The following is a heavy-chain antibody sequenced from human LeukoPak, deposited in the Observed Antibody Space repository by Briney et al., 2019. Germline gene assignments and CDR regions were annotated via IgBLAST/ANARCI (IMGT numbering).Heavy chain of an antibody. D-gene: IGHD2-8*02. V-gene: IGHV5-51*01. CDR3: ERHTGLTGYHYYYMDV. J-gene: IGHJ6*03. CDR2: IYPGDSDT. CDR1: GYSFTNYW. Sequence: GESLKISCKGSGYSFTNYWIGWVCQMPGKGLEWMGIIYPGDSDTRYSPSFQGQVTFSADKSLSTAYLQWSSLKASDTAMYYCERHTGLTGYHYYYMDVWGKGTTVTVSS.